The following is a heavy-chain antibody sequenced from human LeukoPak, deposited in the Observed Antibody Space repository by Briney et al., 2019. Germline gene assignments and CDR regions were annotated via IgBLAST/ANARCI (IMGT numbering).Heavy chain of an antibody. CDR3: ARVVQPKDAFDI. CDR2: INPNSGGT. J-gene: IGHJ3*02. Sequence: ASVKVSCKASGYTFTGYYMHWVRQAPGQGLEWMGWINPNSGGTNYAQKFQGRVTMTRDTSISTAYMELGRLRSDDTAVYYCARVVQPKDAFDIWGQGTMVTVSS. D-gene: IGHD2-2*01. V-gene: IGHV1-2*02. CDR1: GYTFTGYY.